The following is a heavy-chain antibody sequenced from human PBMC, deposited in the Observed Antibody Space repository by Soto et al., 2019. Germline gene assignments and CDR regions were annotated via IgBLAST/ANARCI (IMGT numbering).Heavy chain of an antibody. J-gene: IGHJ6*02. V-gene: IGHV1-69*13. CDR3: AKGRSYYYYYGVDV. Sequence: SVKVSCKASGYTFTNFAMHWVRQAPGQGLEWMGGINPIIGEAKYAQKFQGRVTITADESTSTAYMELSSLRAEDTALYYCAKGRSYYYYYGVDVWGQGTTVTVSS. CDR1: GYTFTNFA. CDR2: INPIIGEA.